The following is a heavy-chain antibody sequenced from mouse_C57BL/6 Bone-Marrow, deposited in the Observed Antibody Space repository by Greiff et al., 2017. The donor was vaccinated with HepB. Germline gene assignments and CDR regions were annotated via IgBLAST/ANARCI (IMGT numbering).Heavy chain of an antibody. CDR1: GFTFSDYG. CDR2: ISSGSSTI. D-gene: IGHD1-1*01. CDR3: ARRYYGSSYRGWFAY. J-gene: IGHJ3*01. V-gene: IGHV5-17*01. Sequence: EVHLVESGGGLVKPGGSLKLSCAASGFTFSDYGMHWVRQAPEKGLEWVAYISSGSSTIYYADTVKGRFTISRDNAKNTLFLQMTSLRSEDTAMYYCARRYYGSSYRGWFAYWGQGTLVTVSA.